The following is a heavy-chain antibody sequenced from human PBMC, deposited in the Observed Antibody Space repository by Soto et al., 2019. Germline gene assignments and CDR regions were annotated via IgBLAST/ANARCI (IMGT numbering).Heavy chain of an antibody. J-gene: IGHJ4*02. Sequence: SETLSLTCTVSGGSISSSSYYWGWIRQPPGKGLEWIGSIYYSGSTYYNPSLKSRVTISVDTSKNQFSLKLSSVTAADTAVYYCARLGGGNIVLVPAASEYYFDYWGQGTLVTVSS. CDR1: GGSISSSSYY. CDR2: IYYSGST. CDR3: ARLGGGNIVLVPAASEYYFDY. D-gene: IGHD2-2*01. V-gene: IGHV4-39*01.